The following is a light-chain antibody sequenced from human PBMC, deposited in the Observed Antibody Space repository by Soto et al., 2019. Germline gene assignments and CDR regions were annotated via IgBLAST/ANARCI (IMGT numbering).Light chain of an antibody. Sequence: EIVMTQSSATLSVSPGERATLSCRASQSVSSNLAWYQQKPGQAPRLLSYGASTRATGIPARFSGSGSGTEFTLTISSLQSEDFAVYYFQQYNNWPHTFGQGTKLEIK. J-gene: IGKJ2*01. CDR2: GAS. V-gene: IGKV3-15*01. CDR3: QQYNNWPHT. CDR1: QSVSSN.